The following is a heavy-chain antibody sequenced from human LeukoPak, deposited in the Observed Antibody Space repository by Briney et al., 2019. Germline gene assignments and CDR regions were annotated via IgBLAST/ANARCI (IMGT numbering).Heavy chain of an antibody. V-gene: IGHV3-21*01. Sequence: GGSLRLSCAASGFSFKTYSMNWVRQAPGKGLEWVSSISSSSSYIYYADSVKGRFTISRDNAKNSLYMQMNSLRAEDTAVYYCARVGWLQDLVAFDIWGQGTMVTVSS. D-gene: IGHD5-24*01. CDR3: ARVGWLQDLVAFDI. CDR2: ISSSSSYI. J-gene: IGHJ3*02. CDR1: GFSFKTYS.